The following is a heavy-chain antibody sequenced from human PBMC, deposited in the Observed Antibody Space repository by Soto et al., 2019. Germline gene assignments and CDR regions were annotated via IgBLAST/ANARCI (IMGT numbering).Heavy chain of an antibody. CDR3: ARNSREGQAAAGSYYYYGMDV. J-gene: IGHJ6*02. CDR2: IIPIFGTA. D-gene: IGHD6-13*01. V-gene: IGHV1-69*13. Sequence: SVKVSCKASGVTFSSYAISWVRQAPGQGLEWMGGIIPIFGTANYAQKFQGRVTITADESTSTAYMELSSLRSEDTAVYYCARNSREGQAAAGSYYYYGMDVWG. CDR1: GVTFSSYA.